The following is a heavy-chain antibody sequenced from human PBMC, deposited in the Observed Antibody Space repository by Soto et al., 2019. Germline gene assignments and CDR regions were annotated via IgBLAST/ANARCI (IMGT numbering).Heavy chain of an antibody. J-gene: IGHJ5*02. CDR2: INREGSNT. Sequence: EVQLVESGGGLVQPGGSLRLSCAASGFTFSSYWMYWVRQAPGKGLEWVSRINREGSNTTFADSVKGRFTISRDNAKNTLFLQMNGLRVDDTAVYFCAREGVGFGAVTPTVNWFDPWGQGTLVTVSS. D-gene: IGHD3-3*01. CDR3: AREGVGFGAVTPTVNWFDP. V-gene: IGHV3-74*01. CDR1: GFTFSSYW.